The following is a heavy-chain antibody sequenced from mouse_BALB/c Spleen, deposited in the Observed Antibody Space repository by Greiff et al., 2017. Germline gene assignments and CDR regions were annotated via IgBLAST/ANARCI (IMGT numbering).Heavy chain of an antibody. J-gene: IGHJ2*01. CDR3: ARKADGYYLDY. Sequence: EVNLVESGGGLVQPGGSRKLSCAASGFTFSSFGMHWVRQAPEKGLEWVAYISSGSSTIYYADTVKGRFTISRDNPKNTLFLQMTSLRSEDTAMYYCARKADGYYLDYWGQGTTLTVSS. V-gene: IGHV5-17*02. D-gene: IGHD2-3*01. CDR1: GFTFSSFG. CDR2: ISSGSSTI.